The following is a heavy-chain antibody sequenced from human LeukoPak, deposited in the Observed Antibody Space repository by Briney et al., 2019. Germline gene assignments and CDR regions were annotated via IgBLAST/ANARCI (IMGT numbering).Heavy chain of an antibody. CDR1: GFTFSDYY. J-gene: IGHJ4*02. Sequence: GGSLRLSCAASGFTFSDYYMSWIRQAPGKGLEWVSYISSSGSTIYYADSVKGRFTISRDNAKNSLYLQMNSLRAEDTAVYYCARDPRALYDFWSGKYYFDYWGQGTLVTVSS. D-gene: IGHD3-3*01. V-gene: IGHV3-11*04. CDR3: ARDPRALYDFWSGKYYFDY. CDR2: ISSSGSTI.